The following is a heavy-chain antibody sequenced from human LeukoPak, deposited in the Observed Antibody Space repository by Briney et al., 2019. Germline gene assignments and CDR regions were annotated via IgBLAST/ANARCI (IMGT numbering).Heavy chain of an antibody. V-gene: IGHV1-2*02. CDR3: ARRGLKATGVVDY. Sequence: GASVKVSFKASGYTFTGYYMHWVRQAPGQGLEWMGWINPNSGGTNYAQKFQGRVTMTRDTSISTAYMELSRLRSDDTAVYYCARRGLKATGVVDYWGQGTLVTVSS. CDR1: GYTFTGYY. CDR2: INPNSGGT. D-gene: IGHD5-12*01. J-gene: IGHJ4*02.